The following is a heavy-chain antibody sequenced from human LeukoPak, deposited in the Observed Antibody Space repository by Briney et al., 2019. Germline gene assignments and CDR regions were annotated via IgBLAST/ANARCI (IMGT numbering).Heavy chain of an antibody. V-gene: IGHV1-18*01. CDR1: GYTFNRYG. Sequence: GASVKVSCKASGYTFNRYGISWVRQAPGQGLEWMGWIGSYNGNTNYAQKFQDRVTMTTDTSTDTAYMELRSLTSDDTAVYYCARVTEGAHITSFGVAIGAFDIWGQGTMVTVSS. CDR3: ARVTEGAHITSFGVAIGAFDI. D-gene: IGHD3-3*01. J-gene: IGHJ3*02. CDR2: IGSYNGNT.